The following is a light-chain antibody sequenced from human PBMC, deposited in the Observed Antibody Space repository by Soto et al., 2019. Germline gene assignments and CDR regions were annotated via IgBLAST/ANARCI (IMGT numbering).Light chain of an antibody. J-gene: IGLJ1*01. CDR2: SND. CDR1: SSNIGSNP. V-gene: IGLV1-44*01. Sequence: QTVVAQPPSASGTPGQRVTISCSGRSSNIGSNPVKWYQQLPGTAPKLLIYSNDQRPSGVPDRFSGSKSGTSASLAISGLQSEDEADYYCATWDDSPNGHYVFGTGTKVTVL. CDR3: ATWDDSPNGHYV.